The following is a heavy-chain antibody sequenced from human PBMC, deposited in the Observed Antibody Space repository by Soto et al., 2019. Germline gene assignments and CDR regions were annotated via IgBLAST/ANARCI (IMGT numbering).Heavy chain of an antibody. CDR1: GDSVSSNSAA. D-gene: IGHD3-3*01. CDR2: TYYRSRWYN. V-gene: IGHV6-1*01. J-gene: IGHJ4*02. Sequence: SQTLSLTCAISGDSVSSNSAAWNWIRQSPSRGLEWLGRTYYRSRWYNDYAVSVKSRITLNPDTSKNQFSLQLNSVTPEDTAVYYCAKDHQARGDFWSGYSDYWGQGTLVTVSS. CDR3: AKDHQARGDFWSGYSDY.